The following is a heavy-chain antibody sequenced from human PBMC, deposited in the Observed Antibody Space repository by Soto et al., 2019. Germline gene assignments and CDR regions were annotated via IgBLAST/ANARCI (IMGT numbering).Heavy chain of an antibody. CDR3: ARDHNFGFILYAMDV. D-gene: IGHD2-15*01. CDR1: GYTFTSYS. Sequence: GASVKVSCKASGYTFTSYSMHWVRQAPGQGLEWRGIINPSSGRTSYAQNFQGRVTMTSDKSTSIVYMEMSSLKSEDTAVYYCARDHNFGFILYAMDVWGQGTTVTVSS. V-gene: IGHV1-46*01. J-gene: IGHJ6*02. CDR2: INPSSGRT.